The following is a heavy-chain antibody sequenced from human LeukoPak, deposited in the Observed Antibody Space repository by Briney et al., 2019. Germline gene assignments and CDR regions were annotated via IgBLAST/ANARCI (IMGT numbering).Heavy chain of an antibody. CDR2: INHSGST. CDR1: GGSVSSGGYY. V-gene: IGHV4-61*08. Sequence: SETLSLTCTVSGGSVSSGGYYWSWIRQPPGTGLEWIGEINHSGSTNYNPSLKSRVTISVDTSKNQFSLKLSSVTAADTAVYYCAGTYYDFWSGLKRGPYYFDYWGQGTLVTVSS. J-gene: IGHJ4*02. D-gene: IGHD3-3*01. CDR3: AGTYYDFWSGLKRGPYYFDY.